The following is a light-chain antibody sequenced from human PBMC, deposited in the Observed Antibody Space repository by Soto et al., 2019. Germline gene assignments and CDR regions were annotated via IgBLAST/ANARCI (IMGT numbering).Light chain of an antibody. Sequence: EIGLTQSPATLSLSPGERATLSCRASESVRHYVAWYQQKPGQAPRLLIYDASTRATGIPARFSGSGSGTDDTLSISSQETEDFAVYYCQHRHNWSYIFGQGTKLEMK. CDR1: ESVRHY. V-gene: IGKV3-11*01. CDR3: QHRHNWSYI. CDR2: DAS. J-gene: IGKJ2*01.